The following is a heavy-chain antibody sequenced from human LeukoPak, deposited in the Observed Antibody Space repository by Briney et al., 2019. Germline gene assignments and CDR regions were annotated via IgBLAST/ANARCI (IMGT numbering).Heavy chain of an antibody. D-gene: IGHD5-12*01. V-gene: IGHV4-59*01. Sequence: SETLSLTCTVSGGSISSYYWSWIRQPPGEGLEWIGYIYYSGSPDYNPSLKSRLTISVDTSKNEFSLKLNSVTAADTAVYYCAREGGYSGYFDYWGQGTLVTVSS. CDR3: AREGGYSGYFDY. CDR2: IYYSGSP. J-gene: IGHJ4*02. CDR1: GGSISSYY.